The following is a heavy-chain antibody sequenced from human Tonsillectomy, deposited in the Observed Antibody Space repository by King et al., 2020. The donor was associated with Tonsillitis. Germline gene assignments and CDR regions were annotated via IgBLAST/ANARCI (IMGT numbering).Heavy chain of an antibody. CDR3: ATDPKFNYYDSGTYYLGEPLDY. Sequence: VQLVESGGGVVQPGRSLRLSCAASGFTFSSYGMHWVRQAPGKGLEWVAVISSDGSNKYYADSVKGRFTISRDNSKNTLYLQMNSLRAEDTAVYYCATDPKFNYYDSGTYYLGEPLDYWGQGTLVTVSS. D-gene: IGHD3-10*01. V-gene: IGHV3-30*03. J-gene: IGHJ4*02. CDR2: ISSDGSNK. CDR1: GFTFSSYG.